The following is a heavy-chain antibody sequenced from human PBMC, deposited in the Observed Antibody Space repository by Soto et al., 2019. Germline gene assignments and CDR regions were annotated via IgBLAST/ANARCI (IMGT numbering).Heavy chain of an antibody. D-gene: IGHD4-4*01. CDR2: FDPEDGET. V-gene: IGHV1-24*01. CDR1: GYTLTELS. J-gene: IGHJ5*02. Sequence: ASVKVSCKVSGYTLTELSMHWVRQAPGKGLEWMGGFDPEDGETIYAQKFQGRVTMTEDTSTGTAYMELSSLRSEDTAVYYCATGGFDYSMHRNWFDPWGQGTLVTVSS. CDR3: ATGGFDYSMHRNWFDP.